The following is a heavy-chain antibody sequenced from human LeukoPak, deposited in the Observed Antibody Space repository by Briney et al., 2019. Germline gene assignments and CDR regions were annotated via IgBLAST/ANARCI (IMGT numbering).Heavy chain of an antibody. CDR3: ARDADGGLDY. V-gene: IGHV3-66*01. Sequence: PGGSLRLSCAASGLTVSSNYMSWVRQAPGKGLEWVSIMYSGGNTRYADSVKGRFTISRDNSKNTLYLQMNSLRAEDTAVYYCARDADGGLDYWGQGTLVTVSS. CDR1: GLTVSSNY. D-gene: IGHD2-15*01. CDR2: MYSGGNT. J-gene: IGHJ4*02.